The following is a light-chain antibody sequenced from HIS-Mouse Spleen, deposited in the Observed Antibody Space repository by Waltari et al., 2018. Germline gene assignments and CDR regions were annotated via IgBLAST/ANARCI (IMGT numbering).Light chain of an antibody. CDR2: EVS. CDR1: SSDVGGSND. J-gene: IGLJ3*02. CDR3: SSYTSSSTWV. V-gene: IGLV2-14*01. Sequence: QSALTQPASVSGSPGQSLTISCTGTSSDVGGSNDVSWYQQHPGKAPKLMIYEVSNRPSGVSNRFSGSKSGNTASLTISGLQAEDEADYYCSSYTSSSTWVFGGGTKLTVL.